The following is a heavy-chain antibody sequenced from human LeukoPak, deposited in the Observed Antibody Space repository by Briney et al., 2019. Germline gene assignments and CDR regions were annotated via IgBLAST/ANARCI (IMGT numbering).Heavy chain of an antibody. D-gene: IGHD2-15*01. CDR1: GYSISSAYY. V-gene: IGHV4-38-2*02. CDR2: ISHSAVT. CDR3: GREGKLNYGILVS. J-gene: IGHJ5*02. Sequence: SETLSLTCSVSGYSISSAYYWGWMRQPPGKGLEWIGSISHSAVTYYNPSLQSRVTISLDTSKNQLSLKLTSVTAADMAVYYCGREGKLNYGILVSWGQGTLVTVSS.